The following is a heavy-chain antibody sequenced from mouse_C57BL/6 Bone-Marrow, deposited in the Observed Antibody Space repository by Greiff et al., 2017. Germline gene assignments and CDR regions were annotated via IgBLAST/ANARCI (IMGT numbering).Heavy chain of an antibody. D-gene: IGHD2-4*01. J-gene: IGHJ2*01. CDR3: ARLGDYDGFDY. CDR2: ISNGGGST. Sequence: EVKLVESGGGLVQPGGSLKLSCAASGFTFSDYYMYWVRQTPEKRLEWVAYISNGGGSTYYPATVKGRFTISRDNAKNTLYLQMSRLKSEDTAMYYCARLGDYDGFDYWGQGTTLTVSS. V-gene: IGHV5-12*01. CDR1: GFTFSDYY.